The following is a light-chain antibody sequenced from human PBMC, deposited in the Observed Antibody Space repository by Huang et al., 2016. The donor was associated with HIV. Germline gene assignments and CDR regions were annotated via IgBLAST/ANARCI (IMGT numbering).Light chain of an antibody. V-gene: IGKV3-11*01. J-gene: IGKJ1*01. CDR3: QERSNGWT. CDR1: QSVRSF. CDR2: DAS. Sequence: EVVLTQSPATLSLSPGERATLSCRASQSVRSFLAWYQQKPGQAPSLLIYDASNRATAIPSRFSGSGSETDFTLTISSLEPEDSAVYYCQERSNGWTFGQGTKVEIK.